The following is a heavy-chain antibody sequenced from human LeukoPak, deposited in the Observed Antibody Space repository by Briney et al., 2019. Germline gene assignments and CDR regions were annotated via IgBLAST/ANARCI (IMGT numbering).Heavy chain of an antibody. Sequence: GGSLRLSCAASGFTVSSNYMSWVRQAPGKGLEWVSVIYSGGSTYYADSVKGRFTISRDNSKNTLYLQMNSLRAEDTAVYYCARDPGGELLLDYWGQGTLVTVSS. CDR3: ARDPGGELLLDY. CDR2: IYSGGST. J-gene: IGHJ4*02. CDR1: GFTVSSNY. D-gene: IGHD1-26*01. V-gene: IGHV3-53*01.